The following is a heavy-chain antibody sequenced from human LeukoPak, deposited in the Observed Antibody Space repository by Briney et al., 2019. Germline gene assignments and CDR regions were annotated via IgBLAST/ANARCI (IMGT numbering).Heavy chain of an antibody. V-gene: IGHV3-23*01. CDR1: GLTFSRYA. D-gene: IGHD5-18*01. CDR3: AKDIAQGYTFGSIEQDY. CDR2: IRESGSGT. Sequence: GGSLRLSCAVSGLTFSRYAMSWVRQAPGKGLEWVSAIRESGSGTYYADSVKGRFTISRDNSKDTLSLQMNSLRAEDTAVYYCAKDIAQGYTFGSIEQDYWGQGTLVTVSS. J-gene: IGHJ4*02.